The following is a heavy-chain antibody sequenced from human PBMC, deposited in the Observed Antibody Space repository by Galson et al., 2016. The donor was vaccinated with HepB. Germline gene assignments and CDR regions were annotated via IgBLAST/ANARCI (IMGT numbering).Heavy chain of an antibody. J-gene: IGHJ5*02. D-gene: IGHD1-26*01. CDR1: GGTFSTYA. CDR2: VIPIFGRA. CDR3: ARALHPRRIVGLTWFDP. V-gene: IGHV1-69*13. Sequence: SVKVSCKVSGGTFSTYAINWVRQAPGQGLEWMGGVIPIFGRADYAQRFQDRVTITADESTSTAYMILSSLRSEDTAVYFCARALHPRRIVGLTWFDPWGQGLLVTVSS.